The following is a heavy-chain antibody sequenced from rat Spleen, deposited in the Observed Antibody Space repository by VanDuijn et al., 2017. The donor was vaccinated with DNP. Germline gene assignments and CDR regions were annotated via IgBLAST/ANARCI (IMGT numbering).Heavy chain of an antibody. V-gene: IGHV5-20*01. Sequence: EVQLVESGGGLVQPGRSMKLSCAASGFTFSDFAMAWVLQAPTKGLEWVASITYDGGSTYYRDSVKGRFTVSRDNAKSTLYLQMDSLGSEDTATYYCIRHYGGYDYWGQGVMVTVSS. J-gene: IGHJ2*01. D-gene: IGHD1-11*01. CDR3: IRHYGGYDY. CDR1: GFTFSDFA. CDR2: ITYDGGST.